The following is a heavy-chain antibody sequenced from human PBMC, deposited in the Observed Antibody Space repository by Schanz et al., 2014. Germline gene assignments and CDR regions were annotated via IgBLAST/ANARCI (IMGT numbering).Heavy chain of an antibody. V-gene: IGHV3-30*03. CDR3: ARDGDFDY. CDR1: GITFSGYS. Sequence: VQLVESGGGLAQPGGSLRLSCAASGITFSGYSMNWVRQAPGKGLEKVAVTSTDGTKTYYAASVRGRFTISRDNSKNTVYLQMNSLRAEDTAVYYCARDGDFDYWGQGTLVTVSS. J-gene: IGHJ4*02. CDR2: TSTDGTKT.